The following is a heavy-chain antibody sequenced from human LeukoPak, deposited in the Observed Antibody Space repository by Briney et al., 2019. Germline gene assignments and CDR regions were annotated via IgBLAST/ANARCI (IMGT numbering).Heavy chain of an antibody. CDR3: AKTLVPYGSGSSLRFDP. Sequence: GGSLRLSCAASGFTFSSYAMHWVRQAPGKGLEWVAVISYDGSNKYYADSVKGRFTISRDNSKNTLYLQMNSLRAEDTAVYYCAKTLVPYGSGSSLRFDPWGQGTLVTVSS. CDR2: ISYDGSNK. CDR1: GFTFSSYA. J-gene: IGHJ5*02. D-gene: IGHD3-10*01. V-gene: IGHV3-30*04.